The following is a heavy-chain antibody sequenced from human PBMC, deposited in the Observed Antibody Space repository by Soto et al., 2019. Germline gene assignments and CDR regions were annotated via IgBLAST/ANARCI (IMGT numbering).Heavy chain of an antibody. CDR3: AKDGSSSWYNLGYWFDP. CDR1: GFTFSSYA. J-gene: IGHJ5*02. V-gene: IGHV3-23*01. D-gene: IGHD6-13*01. Sequence: GGSLRLSCAASGFTFSSYAMSWVRQAPGKGLEWVSAISGSGGSTYYADSVKGRFTISRDNSKNTLYLQMNSLRAEDTAVYYCAKDGSSSWYNLGYWFDPWGQGTLVTVSS. CDR2: ISGSGGST.